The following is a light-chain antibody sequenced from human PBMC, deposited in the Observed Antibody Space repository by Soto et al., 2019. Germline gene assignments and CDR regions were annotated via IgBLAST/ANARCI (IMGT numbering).Light chain of an antibody. J-gene: IGKJ1*01. CDR3: QQYGSLPRT. V-gene: IGKV3-20*01. Sequence: EIVLTQSPGTLSLSPGEGATLSCRASQSVSSSYLAWYQQKPGQAPRLLFYGASSRATGIPYRFSGSGSGTDFTLTISRLEPEDFAVYYCQQYGSLPRTFGQGTKVEIK. CDR2: GAS. CDR1: QSVSSSY.